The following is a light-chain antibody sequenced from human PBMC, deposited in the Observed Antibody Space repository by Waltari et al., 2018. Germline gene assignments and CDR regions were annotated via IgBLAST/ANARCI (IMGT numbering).Light chain of an antibody. J-gene: IGLJ3*02. CDR3: ATWDDSLSGRV. CDR2: ANY. CDR1: TSNIATHT. V-gene: IGLV1-44*01. Sequence: QSVLTQPPSTSGTPGQRVNISCSARTSNIATHTVNWYQLLPGTAPKTVIFANYPRPSGVPDRFSASKSGTSASLVISGLQSEDEADYFCATWDDSLSGRVFGGGTKVTVL.